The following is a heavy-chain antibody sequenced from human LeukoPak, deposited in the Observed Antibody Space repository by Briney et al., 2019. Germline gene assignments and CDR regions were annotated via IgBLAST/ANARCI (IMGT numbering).Heavy chain of an antibody. CDR3: ARAYSGYNYGY. J-gene: IGHJ4*02. D-gene: IGHD5-12*01. CDR1: EFSFSNFG. V-gene: IGHV3-48*04. CDR2: ISSSSSSI. Sequence: PGGSLRLSCAASEFSFSNFGMNWVRQAPGKGLEWVSYISSSSSSIYYADSVRGRFTISRDNAKNSLYLQMNSLRAEDTAIYYCARAYSGYNYGYWGQGTLVTVSS.